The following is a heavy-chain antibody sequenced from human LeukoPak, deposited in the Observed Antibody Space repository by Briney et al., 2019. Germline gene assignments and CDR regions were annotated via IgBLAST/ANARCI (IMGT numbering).Heavy chain of an antibody. CDR1: GFTFSTYG. CDR3: ARDQGCSSTSCHSLFFHY. CDR2: IWYDGSNK. V-gene: IGHV3-33*01. D-gene: IGHD2-2*01. J-gene: IGHJ4*02. Sequence: GGSLRLSRAASGFTFSTYGMHWVRQAPGKGLEWVALIWYDGSNKYYADSVKGRFTISRDNSKNTLYLQMNSLRAEDTAVYYCARDQGCSSTSCHSLFFHYWGQGILVTVSS.